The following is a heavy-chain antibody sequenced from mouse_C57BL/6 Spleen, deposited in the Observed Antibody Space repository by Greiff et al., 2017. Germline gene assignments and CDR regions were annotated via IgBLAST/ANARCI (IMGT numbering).Heavy chain of an antibody. J-gene: IGHJ1*03. Sequence: QVQLKQPGTELVKPGASVKLSCKASGYTFTSYWMHWVKQRPGQGLEWIGNINPSNGGTNYNEKFKSKATLTVDKSSSTAYMQLSSLTSEDSAVYYCARSVYYGNSTGGYFDVWGTGTTVTVSS. CDR2: INPSNGGT. CDR1: GYTFTSYW. CDR3: ARSVYYGNSTGGYFDV. D-gene: IGHD1-1*01. V-gene: IGHV1-53*01.